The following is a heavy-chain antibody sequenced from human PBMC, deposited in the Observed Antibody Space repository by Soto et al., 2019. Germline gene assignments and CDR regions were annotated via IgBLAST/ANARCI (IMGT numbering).Heavy chain of an antibody. CDR1: GGSISSSSYY. CDR3: ATAYSSSWYYYYYGMDV. V-gene: IGHV4-39*01. CDR2: IYYSGST. J-gene: IGHJ6*02. Sequence: SSETLSLTCTVSGGSISSSSYYWGWIRQPPGKGLEWIGSIYYSGSTYYNPSLKSRVTISVDTSKNQFSLKLSSVTAADTAVYYCATAYSSSWYYYYYGMDVWGQGTTVTVSS. D-gene: IGHD6-13*01.